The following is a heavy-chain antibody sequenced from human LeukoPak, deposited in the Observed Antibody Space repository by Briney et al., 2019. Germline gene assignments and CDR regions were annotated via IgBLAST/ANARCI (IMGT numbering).Heavy chain of an antibody. D-gene: IGHD1-26*01. CDR1: GYTFPGYF. V-gene: IGHV1-2*02. Sequence: ASVKVSCKASGYTFPGYFMHWVRQAPGQGLEWMGRINPNSGGTNYAQKFQGRVTMTRDTSISTAYMELSRLRSDDTAVYYCARGKIVGAPDDAFDIWGQGTMVTVSS. CDR3: ARGKIVGAPDDAFDI. CDR2: INPNSGGT. J-gene: IGHJ3*02.